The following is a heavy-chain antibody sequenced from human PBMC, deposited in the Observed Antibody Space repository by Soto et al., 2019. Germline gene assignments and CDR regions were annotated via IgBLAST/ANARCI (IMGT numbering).Heavy chain of an antibody. J-gene: IGHJ6*02. CDR3: AIWYTWHPLYYRGMDV. D-gene: IGHD1-20*01. V-gene: IGHV1-69*08. CDR2: IIPLHNTS. Sequence: ASVKVSCKVSGGAFTNYSLNWVRHAPGQGLEWLGGIIPLHNTSNYSLKLLGRGSVTADISSNTVYMHLSGLTSDDTATYYCAIWYTWHPLYYRGMDVWGQGTTVTVSS. CDR1: GGAFTNYS.